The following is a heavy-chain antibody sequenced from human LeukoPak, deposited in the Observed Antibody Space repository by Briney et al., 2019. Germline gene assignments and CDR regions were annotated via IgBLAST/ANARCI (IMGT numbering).Heavy chain of an antibody. Sequence: GGSLRLSCAASGFTFSSYAMHWVRQAPGKGLEWVAVISYDGSNKYYADSVKGRFTISRDNSKNTLYLQMNSLRAEDTAVYYCARDVLVGATTLAFDIWGQGTMVTVSS. CDR1: GFTFSSYA. D-gene: IGHD1-26*01. V-gene: IGHV3-30*04. J-gene: IGHJ3*02. CDR2: ISYDGSNK. CDR3: ARDVLVGATTLAFDI.